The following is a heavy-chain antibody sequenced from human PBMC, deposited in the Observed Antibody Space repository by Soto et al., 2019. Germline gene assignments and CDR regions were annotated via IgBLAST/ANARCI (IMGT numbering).Heavy chain of an antibody. CDR2: ISAYNGNT. D-gene: IGHD4-4*01. Sequence: PSVKVSCKASGYTFTSYGISWVRQAPGQGLEWMGWISAYNGNTNYAQKLQGRVTMTTDTSTSTAYMELRSLRSDDTAIYYCARDPPGFHSAFDFWGQGTLVTVSS. CDR1: GYTFTSYG. V-gene: IGHV1-18*01. CDR3: ARDPPGFHSAFDF. J-gene: IGHJ4*02.